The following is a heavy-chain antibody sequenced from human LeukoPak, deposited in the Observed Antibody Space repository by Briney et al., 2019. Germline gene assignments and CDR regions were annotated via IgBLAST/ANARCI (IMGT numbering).Heavy chain of an antibody. CDR3: ARSRGGIYHY. V-gene: IGHV3-74*01. J-gene: IGHJ4*02. CDR1: GFTFSNDW. Sequence: GGFLRLSCAASGFTFSNDWMHWVRQAPGKGLVWVSRINTDGSTTTYADSVKGRFTISRDNAKNTLYLQMNSLRVEDTALYYCARSRGGIYHYWGQGTLVTVSS. CDR2: INTDGSTT. D-gene: IGHD1-26*01.